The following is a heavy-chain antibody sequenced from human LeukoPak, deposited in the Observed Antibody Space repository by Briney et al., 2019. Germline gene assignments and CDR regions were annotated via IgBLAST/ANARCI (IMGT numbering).Heavy chain of an antibody. Sequence: PGGSLRLSCAASGFTFSSHWMHWVRQAPGKGPVWVSRVDVHGQGTAYADSVKGRFTISRDNAKNTLSLQMNSLSAEDTAVYYCARSNYDSTTFYYHLDLWGQGTLVTVSS. CDR2: VDVHGQGT. CDR3: ARSNYDSTTFYYHLDL. J-gene: IGHJ5*02. CDR1: GFTFSSHW. V-gene: IGHV3-74*01. D-gene: IGHD2/OR15-2a*01.